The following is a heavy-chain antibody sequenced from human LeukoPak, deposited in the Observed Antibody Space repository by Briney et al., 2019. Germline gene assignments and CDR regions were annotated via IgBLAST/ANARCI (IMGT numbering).Heavy chain of an antibody. Sequence: GGSLRLSCAASGFTFSSYSINWVRQAPGKGLEWVSSISGSSSYIYYADSVKGRFTISRDNPRNSLYLQMNSPRAEDTAVYYCARDSEAYCSGGSCSMFDYWGQGTLVTVSS. CDR3: ARDSEAYCSGGSCSMFDY. CDR1: GFTFSSYS. V-gene: IGHV3-21*01. D-gene: IGHD2-15*01. J-gene: IGHJ4*02. CDR2: ISGSSSYI.